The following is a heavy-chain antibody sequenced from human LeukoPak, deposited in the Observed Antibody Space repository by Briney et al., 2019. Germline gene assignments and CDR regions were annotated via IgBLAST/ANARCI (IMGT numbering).Heavy chain of an antibody. D-gene: IGHD3-22*01. CDR1: GGSFSGYY. J-gene: IGHJ4*02. Sequence: SETLSLTCAVYGGSFSGYYWSWIRQPPGKGLEWIGEINHSGSTNYNPSLKSRVTISVDTSKNQFSPKLSSVTAADTAVYYCARENRIYYDSRGYKSFDYWGQGTLVTVSS. CDR2: INHSGST. V-gene: IGHV4-34*01. CDR3: ARENRIYYDSRGYKSFDY.